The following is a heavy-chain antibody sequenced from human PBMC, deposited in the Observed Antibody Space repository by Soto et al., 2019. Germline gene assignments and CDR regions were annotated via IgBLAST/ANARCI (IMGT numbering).Heavy chain of an antibody. CDR3: ARDKGRSPLDY. CDR1: GFTFNNYS. D-gene: IGHD2-15*01. CDR2: ISSSSSTI. Sequence: AGGSLRLSCAASGFTFNNYSMNWVRQAPGKGLEWVSYISSSSSTIYSADSVKGRFTISRDNAKNSLYLQMNSLRAEDTAVYYCARDKGRSPLDYWGQGTLVTSPQ. V-gene: IGHV3-48*01. J-gene: IGHJ4*02.